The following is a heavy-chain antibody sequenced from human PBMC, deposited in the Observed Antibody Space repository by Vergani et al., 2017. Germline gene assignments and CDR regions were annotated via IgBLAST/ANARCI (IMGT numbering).Heavy chain of an antibody. CDR3: AMALYGSSWYSGDY. D-gene: IGHD6-13*01. CDR2: ISYDGSNK. CDR1: GFTFSSYA. V-gene: IGHV3-30-3*01. J-gene: IGHJ4*02. Sequence: VQVVESGGGVVQPGRSLRLSCAASGFTFSSYAMHWVRQAPGKGLEWVAVISYDGSNKYYADSVKGRFTISRDNSKNTLYLQMNSLRAEDTAVYYCAMALYGSSWYSGDYWGQGTLVTVSS.